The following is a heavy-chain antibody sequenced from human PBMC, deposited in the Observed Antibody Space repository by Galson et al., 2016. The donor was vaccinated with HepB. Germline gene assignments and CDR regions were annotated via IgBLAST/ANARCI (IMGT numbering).Heavy chain of an antibody. D-gene: IGHD3-22*01. J-gene: IGHJ4*02. CDR3: ALSCSDSSGFFYFDD. CDR1: GGSISSSSYY. CDR2: IYYNGRT. Sequence: ETLSLTCSVPGGSISSSSYYWGWIRQPPGKGLEWIGSIYYNGRTYGSPSLKSPVTISVDTSKNPFSLKLSSVTATDAAVYSCALSCSDSSGFFYFDDWGQGTLVTVSS. V-gene: IGHV4-39*01.